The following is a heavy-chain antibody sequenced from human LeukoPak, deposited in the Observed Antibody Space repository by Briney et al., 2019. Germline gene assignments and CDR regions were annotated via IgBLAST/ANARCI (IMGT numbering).Heavy chain of an antibody. Sequence: PGGSLRLSCAASAFTVASNYMTWVRQAPGKGLEWVSVIYSDGSTYYAASVKGRFTISRDNSKNTLYLQMNSLRVDDTAVYFCARDHRIGGSWGQGTLVTVSP. J-gene: IGHJ4*02. D-gene: IGHD3-16*01. CDR1: AFTVASNY. CDR2: IYSDGST. V-gene: IGHV3-53*01. CDR3: ARDHRIGGS.